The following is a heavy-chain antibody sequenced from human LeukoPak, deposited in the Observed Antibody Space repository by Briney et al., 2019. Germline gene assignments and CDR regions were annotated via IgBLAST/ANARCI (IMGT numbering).Heavy chain of an antibody. V-gene: IGHV4-31*03. J-gene: IGHJ4*02. D-gene: IGHD3-22*01. Sequence: SETLSLTCTVSGGSISRGGYCWSWIRQHPGKGLEWIGYIDYSGSTFYNPPLKSRLTMSIDTSKNQFSLKLSSVTAADPAVYYCAADTSGYRIFNYWGQGTLVTVSS. CDR2: IDYSGST. CDR1: GGSISRGGYC. CDR3: AADTSGYRIFNY.